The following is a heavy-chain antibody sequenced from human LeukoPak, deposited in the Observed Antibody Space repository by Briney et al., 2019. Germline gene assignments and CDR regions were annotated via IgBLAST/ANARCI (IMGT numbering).Heavy chain of an antibody. J-gene: IGHJ4*02. D-gene: IGHD5-18*01. Sequence: SETLSLTCTVSGGSISSYYWSWLRQPPGKGLEWIGYIYYSGSTNYNPSLKSRVTISVDTSKNQFSLKLSSVTAADTAVYYCARGSIQLWSFDYWGQGTLVTVSS. CDR2: IYYSGST. CDR1: GGSISSYY. V-gene: IGHV4-59*01. CDR3: ARGSIQLWSFDY.